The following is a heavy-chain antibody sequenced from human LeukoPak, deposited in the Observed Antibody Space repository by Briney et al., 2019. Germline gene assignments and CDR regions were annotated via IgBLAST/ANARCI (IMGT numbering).Heavy chain of an antibody. D-gene: IGHD3-10*01. V-gene: IGHV3-30*04. CDR1: GFTFSSYA. CDR3: ARSDSPVLLWFGEFYFDY. CDR2: ISYDGSNK. Sequence: GGSLRLSCAASGFTFSSYAMHWVRQAPGKGLEWVAVISYDGSNKYYADSVKGRFTISRDNSKNTLYLQMNSLRAEDTAVYYCARSDSPVLLWFGEFYFDYWGQGTLVTVSS. J-gene: IGHJ4*02.